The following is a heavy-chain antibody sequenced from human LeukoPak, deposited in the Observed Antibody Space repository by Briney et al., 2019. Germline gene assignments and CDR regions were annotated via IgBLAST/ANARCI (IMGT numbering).Heavy chain of an antibody. CDR2: IYHSGST. CDR1: GYSISSGYY. D-gene: IGHD2-2*02. J-gene: IGHJ3*02. V-gene: IGHV4-38-2*02. CDR3: AREGPGRPALLYAAFDI. Sequence: PSETLSLTCTVSGYSISSGYYWGWIRQPPGKGLEWIGSIYHSGSTYYNPSLKSRVTISVDTSKNQFSLKLSSVTAADPAVYYCAREGPGRPALLYAAFDIWGQGTMVTVSS.